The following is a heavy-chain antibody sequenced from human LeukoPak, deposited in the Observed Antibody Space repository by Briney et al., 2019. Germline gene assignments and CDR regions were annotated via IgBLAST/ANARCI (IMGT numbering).Heavy chain of an antibody. D-gene: IGHD3-9*01. Sequence: ASVKVSCKASGYTFTGYYMHWARQAPGQGLEWMGWINPNSGGTNYAQKFQGRVTMTRDTSIRTAYMELRRLRSDDTAVYYCARALAQGGSFDLYYFDSWGQGSLVTVSS. CDR1: GYTFTGYY. CDR3: ARALAQGGSFDLYYFDS. J-gene: IGHJ4*02. CDR2: INPNSGGT. V-gene: IGHV1-2*02.